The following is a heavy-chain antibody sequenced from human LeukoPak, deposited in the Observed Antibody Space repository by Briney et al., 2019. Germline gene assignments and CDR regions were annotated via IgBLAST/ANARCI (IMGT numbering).Heavy chain of an antibody. CDR3: ARGSLPNWNYVRFIDY. D-gene: IGHD1-7*01. J-gene: IGHJ4*02. CDR1: GYTFTSYY. CDR2: INPSGGST. Sequence: ASVKVSCKASGYTFTSYYMHWVRQAPGRGLEWMGIINPSGGSTSYAQKFQGRVTMTRDTSTSTVYMELSSLRSEDTAVYYCARGSLPNWNYVRFIDYWGQGTLVTVSS. V-gene: IGHV1-46*01.